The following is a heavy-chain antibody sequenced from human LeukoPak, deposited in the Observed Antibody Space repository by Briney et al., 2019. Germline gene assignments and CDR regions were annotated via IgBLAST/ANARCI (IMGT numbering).Heavy chain of an antibody. CDR3: AKLSGGSYSDY. J-gene: IGHJ4*02. CDR2: IGSSGAST. CDR1: GITFSSYG. Sequence: GGFLRLSCAASGITFSSYGMTWVRQAPGKGLEWVSAIGSSGASTYYADSVKGRFTISRDNSKNMLYLQMNSLRVEDTAVFYCAKLSGGSYSDYWGQGTLVTVSS. D-gene: IGHD1-26*01. V-gene: IGHV3-23*01.